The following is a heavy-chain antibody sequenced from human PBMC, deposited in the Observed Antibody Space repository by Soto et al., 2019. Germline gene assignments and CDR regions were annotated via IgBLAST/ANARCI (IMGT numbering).Heavy chain of an antibody. CDR1: GGSISSYY. D-gene: IGHD3-3*01. CDR2: IYYSGST. Sequence: QSQTLSLTCTVSGGSISSYYWSWIRQPPGKGLEWIGYIYYSGSTNYNPSLKSRVTISVDTSKNQFSLKLSSVTAADTAVYYCARSYYDFWSGYPPNYYYYMDVWGKGTTVTVSS. J-gene: IGHJ6*03. CDR3: ARSYYDFWSGYPPNYYYYMDV. V-gene: IGHV4-59*01.